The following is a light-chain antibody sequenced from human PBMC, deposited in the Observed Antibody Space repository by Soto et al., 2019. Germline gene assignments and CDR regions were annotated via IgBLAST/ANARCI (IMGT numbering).Light chain of an antibody. J-gene: IGLJ1*01. Sequence: QSALTQPPSVSGSPGQSVTISCTGTSSDVGSSNGVSWYQQPPGTAPKLMIYDVSNRPSGVPDRFSGSKSGNTASLTISGLQAEDEADYSCSSYTSSSTYVFGTGTKLTVL. CDR2: DVS. CDR3: SSYTSSSTYV. V-gene: IGLV2-18*02. CDR1: SSDVGSSNG.